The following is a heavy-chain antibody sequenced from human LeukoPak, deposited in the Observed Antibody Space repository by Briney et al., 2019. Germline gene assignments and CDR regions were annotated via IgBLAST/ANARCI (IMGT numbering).Heavy chain of an antibody. J-gene: IGHJ5*02. CDR2: IKPSSGDT. CDR3: ARKSAGFLTA. V-gene: IGHV1-2*02. D-gene: IGHD2/OR15-2a*01. Sequence: ASVKVSCKASGYTFTGDQIYWLRQAPGQGLEWVGWIKPSSGDTLYEQRFQGRVTMTRDKSISSAYMELSSLRSDDTAVYYCARKSAGFLTAWGQGTLVTVSS. CDR1: GYTFTGDQ.